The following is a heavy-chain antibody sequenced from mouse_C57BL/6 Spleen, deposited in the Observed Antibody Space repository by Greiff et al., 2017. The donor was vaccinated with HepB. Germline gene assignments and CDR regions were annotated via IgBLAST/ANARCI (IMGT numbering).Heavy chain of an antibody. CDR3: AREKVITTVVATDYFDY. D-gene: IGHD1-1*01. Sequence: EVKLMESGGGLVKPGGSLKLSCAASGFTFSDYGMHWVRQAPEKGLEWVAYISSGSSTIYYADTVKCRFTISRDNAKNTLFLQMTSLRSEDTAMYYCAREKVITTVVATDYFDYWGQGTTLTVSS. J-gene: IGHJ2*01. CDR2: ISSGSSTI. CDR1: GFTFSDYG. V-gene: IGHV5-17*01.